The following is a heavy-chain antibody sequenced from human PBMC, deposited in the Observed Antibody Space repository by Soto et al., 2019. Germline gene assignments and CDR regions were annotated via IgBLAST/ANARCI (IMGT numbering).Heavy chain of an antibody. CDR3: ARVAGVGATSSRAFDI. Sequence: GGSRRRSCAASGFTFSSYEMNGVRQAPGKGLEWVSYISISGSTIYYADSVKGRFTISRDNAKNSLYLQMNSLRAEDTAVYYCARVAGVGATSSRAFDIWGQGTMVTVSS. CDR1: GFTFSSYE. CDR2: ISISGSTI. D-gene: IGHD1-26*01. J-gene: IGHJ3*02. V-gene: IGHV3-48*03.